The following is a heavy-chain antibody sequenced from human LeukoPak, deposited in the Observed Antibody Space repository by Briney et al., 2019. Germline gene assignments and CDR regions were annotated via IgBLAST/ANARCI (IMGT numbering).Heavy chain of an antibody. CDR2: MNPNSGNT. CDR1: GYTFTGYY. CDR3: ARKNYDFWSGYLNWFDP. D-gene: IGHD3-3*01. J-gene: IGHJ5*02. Sequence: ASVKVSCKASGYTFTGYYMHWVRQATGQGLEWMGWMNPNSGNTGYAQKFQGRVTMTRNTSISTAYMELSSLRSEDTAVYYCARKNYDFWSGYLNWFDPWGQGTLVTVSS. V-gene: IGHV1-8*02.